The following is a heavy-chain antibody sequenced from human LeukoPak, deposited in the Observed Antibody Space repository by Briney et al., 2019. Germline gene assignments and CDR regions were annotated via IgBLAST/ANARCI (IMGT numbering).Heavy chain of an antibody. CDR3: AKDGRPSSGWYTVAREKGAPFDY. J-gene: IGHJ4*02. CDR1: GFTFSSYG. V-gene: IGHV3-30*18. Sequence: PGGSLRLSCAASGFTFSSYGMHWVRQAPGKGLEWVAVISYDGSNKYYADSVKGRFTISRDNSKNTLYLQMNSLRAEDTAVYYCAKDGRPSSGWYTVAREKGAPFDYWGQGTLVTVSS. D-gene: IGHD6-19*01. CDR2: ISYDGSNK.